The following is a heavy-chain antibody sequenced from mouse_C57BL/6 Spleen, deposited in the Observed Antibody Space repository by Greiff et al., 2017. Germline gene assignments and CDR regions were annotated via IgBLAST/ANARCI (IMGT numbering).Heavy chain of an antibody. D-gene: IGHD1-1*01. V-gene: IGHV5-9-1*02. CDR3: TREGGSSYRYFDV. CDR1: GFTFSSYA. J-gene: IGHJ1*03. CDR2: ISSGGDYI. Sequence: EVKLEESGEGLVKPGGSLKLSCAASGFTFSSYAMSWVRQTPEKRLEWVAYISSGGDYIYYADTVKGRFTISRDNARNTLYLQMSSLKSEDTAMYYCTREGGSSYRYFDVWGTGTTVTVSS.